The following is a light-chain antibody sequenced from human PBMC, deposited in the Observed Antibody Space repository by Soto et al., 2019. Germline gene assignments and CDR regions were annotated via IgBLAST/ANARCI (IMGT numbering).Light chain of an antibody. J-gene: IGKJ3*01. CDR3: QQLNSNLAS. CDR2: AAS. Sequence: DIPLTQSPSFLSASVGDRVTITCRASQGISSYLAWYQQKPGKAPKLLIYAASTLQSGVPSRFSGSGSGTEFTLTISSLQPEDFATYYCQQLNSNLASFGPGTKVDIK. V-gene: IGKV1-9*01. CDR1: QGISSY.